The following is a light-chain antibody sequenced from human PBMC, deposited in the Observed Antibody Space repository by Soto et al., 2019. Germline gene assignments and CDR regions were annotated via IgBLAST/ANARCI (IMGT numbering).Light chain of an antibody. J-gene: IGKJ2*01. Sequence: EIVLTQSPATLSLSPGERATLSCRASQSVSSFLAWYQQKPGQAPRLLIYDASNRATGIPARFSGSGSGTDFTLIISSLEPEDFSVYYCQQRSNWPPTFGQGTKLEIK. CDR2: DAS. CDR3: QQRSNWPPT. CDR1: QSVSSF. V-gene: IGKV3-11*01.